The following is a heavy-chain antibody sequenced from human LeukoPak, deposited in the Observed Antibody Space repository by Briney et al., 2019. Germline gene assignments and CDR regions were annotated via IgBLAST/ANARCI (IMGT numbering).Heavy chain of an antibody. J-gene: IGHJ4*02. V-gene: IGHV1-69*05. CDR1: GGTFSSYA. D-gene: IGHD6-6*01. CDR2: IIPIFGTA. Sequence: SVKVSCKASGGTFSSYAISWVRQAPGQGLEWMGGIIPIFGTANYAQKFQGRVTITTDESTSTAYMELSSLRSEDTAVYYCAITLAARAGYFDYWGQGTLVTVSS. CDR3: AITLAARAGYFDY.